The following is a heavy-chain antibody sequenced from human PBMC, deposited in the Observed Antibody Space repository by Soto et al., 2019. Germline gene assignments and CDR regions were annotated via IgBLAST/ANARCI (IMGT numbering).Heavy chain of an antibody. Sequence: QVQLVQSGAEVKQPGSSVKVSCKASGGTFSSYAISWVRQAPGPGLEWMGGIIPIFVTANYAQKFQGRVTITADESTSTAYMELISLRSEDTAVYYCASRGGDYYDSDDYWGQGTLVTVSS. D-gene: IGHD3-22*01. V-gene: IGHV1-69*01. CDR2: IIPIFVTA. J-gene: IGHJ4*02. CDR3: ASRGGDYYDSDDY. CDR1: GGTFSSYA.